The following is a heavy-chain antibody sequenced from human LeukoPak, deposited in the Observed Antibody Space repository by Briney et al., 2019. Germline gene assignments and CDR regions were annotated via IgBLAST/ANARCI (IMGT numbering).Heavy chain of an antibody. J-gene: IGHJ4*02. Sequence: PGGSLRLSFEGSGINFSDYTMNWVRQAPGKGLEWVSSISSRNSFIHYADSVKGRFTISRDNAKNSLYLQMDSLRAEDTAVYYCTRAQFRYWGQGTLVTVSS. CDR3: TRAQFRY. D-gene: IGHD5-24*01. CDR2: ISSRNSFI. V-gene: IGHV3-21*01. CDR1: GINFSDYT.